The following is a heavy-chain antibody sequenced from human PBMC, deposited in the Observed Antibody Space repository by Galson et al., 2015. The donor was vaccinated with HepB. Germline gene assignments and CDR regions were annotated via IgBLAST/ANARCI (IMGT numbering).Heavy chain of an antibody. CDR2: TYYRSKWYN. V-gene: IGHV6-1*01. J-gene: IGHJ6*02. Sequence: CAISGDSVSSNSAAWNWIRQSPSRGLEWLGRTYYRSKWYNDYAVSVKSRITINPDTSKNQFSLQLNSVTPEDTAVYYCARSLIGYSSSWYTDYYYGMDVWGQGTTVTVSS. CDR1: GDSVSSNSAA. CDR3: ARSLIGYSSSWYTDYYYGMDV. D-gene: IGHD6-13*01.